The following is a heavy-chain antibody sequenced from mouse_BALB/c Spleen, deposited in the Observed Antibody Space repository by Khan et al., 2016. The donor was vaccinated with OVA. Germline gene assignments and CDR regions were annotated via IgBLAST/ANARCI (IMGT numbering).Heavy chain of an antibody. Sequence: QVQLQQSGAELAKPGASVKMSCKASGYTFTTYTLHWVKQRSGRSLEWIGYINPSNDYTNYNQKFKDKSTLTADKSSSTAYMQLSSLTSEESAVYYCGRSGQLGLRGGFTYWGQGTLVTVSA. CDR3: GRSGQLGLRGGFTY. V-gene: IGHV1-4*01. CDR1: GYTFTTYT. D-gene: IGHD3-2*01. J-gene: IGHJ3*01. CDR2: INPSNDYT.